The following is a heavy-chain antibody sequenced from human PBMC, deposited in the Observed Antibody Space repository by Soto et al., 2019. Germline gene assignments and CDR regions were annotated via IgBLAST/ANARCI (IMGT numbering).Heavy chain of an antibody. J-gene: IGHJ6*02. CDR3: ATDHAYYDFWSSYQVYYYYGMDV. Sequence: ELQLVESGGGLVKPGGSLRLSCAASGFTFSSYSMNWVRQAPGKGLEWVSSISSSSCYIYYADSVKGRFTISRDNAKSPLYSLMNSLRAEDTALYYCATDHAYYDFWSSYQVYYYYGMDVWGQGTRVTVSS. CDR2: ISSSSCYI. V-gene: IGHV3-21*01. D-gene: IGHD3-3*01. CDR1: GFTFSSYS.